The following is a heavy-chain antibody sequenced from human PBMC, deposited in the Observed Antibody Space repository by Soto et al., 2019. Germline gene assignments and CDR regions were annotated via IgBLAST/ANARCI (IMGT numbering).Heavy chain of an antibody. CDR1: GFTFSSYA. CDR2: ISSNGGST. D-gene: IGHD6-13*01. CDR3: VTSTVGYSIRTPEYFDY. J-gene: IGHJ4*02. V-gene: IGHV3-64D*08. Sequence: PGGSLRLSCSASGFTFSSYAMHWVRQAPGKGLEYVSAISSNGGSTYYADSVKGRFTISRDNSKNTLYLQMSSLRAEDTAVYYCVTSTVGYSIRTPEYFDYWGQGTLVPVAS.